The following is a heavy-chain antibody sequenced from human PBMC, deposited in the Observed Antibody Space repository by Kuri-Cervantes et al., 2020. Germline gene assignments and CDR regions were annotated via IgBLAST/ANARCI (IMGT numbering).Heavy chain of an antibody. V-gene: IGHV3-23*01. CDR1: GFTFSDYY. Sequence: GGSLRLSCAASGFTFSDYYMSWVRQDPGKGLEWVSAIRGSGGSTYYADSVKGRFTISRDNSKNTLYLQMNSLRAEDTAVYYCAKSALGAFDIWGQGTMVTVSS. CDR2: IRGSGGST. J-gene: IGHJ3*02. CDR3: AKSALGAFDI. D-gene: IGHD3-16*01.